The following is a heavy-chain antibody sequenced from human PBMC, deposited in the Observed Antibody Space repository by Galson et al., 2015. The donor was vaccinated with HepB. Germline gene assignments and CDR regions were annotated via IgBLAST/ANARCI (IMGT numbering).Heavy chain of an antibody. Sequence: SVKVSCKASGGTFSSYAISWVRQAPGQGLEWMGGIIPIFGTANYAQKFQGRVTITADESTSTAYMELSSLRSEDTAVYYCARESYSNRPSWGMDVWGQGTTVTVSS. CDR1: GGTFSSYA. CDR3: ARESYSNRPSWGMDV. D-gene: IGHD4-11*01. J-gene: IGHJ6*02. CDR2: IIPIFGTA. V-gene: IGHV1-69*13.